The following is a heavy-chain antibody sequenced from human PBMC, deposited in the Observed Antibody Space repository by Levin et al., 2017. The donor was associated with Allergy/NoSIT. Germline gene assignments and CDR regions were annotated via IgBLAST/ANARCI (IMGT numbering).Heavy chain of an antibody. CDR2: IYPGDSDT. Sequence: GGSLRLSCKGSGSIFSSYWIGWVRQMPGKGLEWMGIIYPGDSDTRYSPSFQGQVTMSADKSTTTAYLQWSSLKASDSAIYYCATAKTELATPFDYWGQGTLVTVSS. D-gene: IGHD6-13*01. V-gene: IGHV5-51*01. CDR3: ATAKTELATPFDY. CDR1: GSIFSSYW. J-gene: IGHJ4*02.